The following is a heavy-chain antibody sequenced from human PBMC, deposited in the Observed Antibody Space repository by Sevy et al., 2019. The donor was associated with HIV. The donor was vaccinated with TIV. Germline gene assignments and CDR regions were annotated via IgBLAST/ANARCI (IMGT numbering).Heavy chain of an antibody. Sequence: SETLSLSCTVSGGSIRSYYWSWIRQPPGKGLEWIGYIYYSGSTNYNLSHKSRVTISADTSKKQFSLKLSSVTAAETAVYYCAGGGGPRSPPTSWGQGTLVTVSS. V-gene: IGHV4-59*13. CDR2: IYYSGST. CDR3: AGGGGPRSPPTS. J-gene: IGHJ4*02. CDR1: GGSIRSYY. D-gene: IGHD3-10*01.